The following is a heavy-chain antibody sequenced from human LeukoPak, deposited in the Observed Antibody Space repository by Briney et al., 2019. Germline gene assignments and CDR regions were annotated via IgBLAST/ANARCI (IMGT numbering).Heavy chain of an antibody. Sequence: ASVKVSCKASGGTFSSYVISWVRQAPRQGLELMGRIIPIFGTTNYALKFQGRVTITTDESTSTAYMELGSLRSDDTAVYYCASFELGSGSYPFDYWGQGTLVTVSS. CDR1: GGTFSSYV. CDR3: ASFELGSGSYPFDY. V-gene: IGHV1-69*05. J-gene: IGHJ4*02. D-gene: IGHD1-26*01. CDR2: IIPIFGTT.